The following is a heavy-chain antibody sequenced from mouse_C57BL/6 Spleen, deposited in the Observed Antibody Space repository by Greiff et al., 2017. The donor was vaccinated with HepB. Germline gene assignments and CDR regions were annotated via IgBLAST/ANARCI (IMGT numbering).Heavy chain of an antibody. D-gene: IGHD3-2*02. CDR2: IDPSDSYT. CDR3: ARGASSGSGWFAY. Sequence: VQLQQPGAELVMPGASVKLSCKASGYTFTSYWMHWVKQRPGQGLEWIGEIDPSDSYTNYNQKFKGKSTLTVDKSSSTAYMQLSSLTSEDSAVYYCARGASSGSGWFAYWGQGTLVTVSA. CDR1: GYTFTSYW. V-gene: IGHV1-69*01. J-gene: IGHJ3*01.